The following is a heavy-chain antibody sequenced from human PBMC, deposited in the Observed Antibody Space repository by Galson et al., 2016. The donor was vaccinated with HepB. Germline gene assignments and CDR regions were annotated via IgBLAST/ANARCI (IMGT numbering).Heavy chain of an antibody. V-gene: IGHV3-33*05. Sequence: SLRLSCAASGFTFSLYGMHWVRQAPGKGLEWVAVILYDGNNKYYGDSVKGRFTISRDNSKNTMYLQMNSLRAEDTAVYYCARVSETYTEIDFWGQGTLVTVSS. J-gene: IGHJ4*02. D-gene: IGHD1-26*01. CDR1: GFTFSLYG. CDR2: ILYDGNNK. CDR3: ARVSETYTEIDF.